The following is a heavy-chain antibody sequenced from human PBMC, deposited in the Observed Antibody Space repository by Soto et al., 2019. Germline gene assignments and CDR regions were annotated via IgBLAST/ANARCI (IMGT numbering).Heavy chain of an antibody. J-gene: IGHJ3*02. Sequence: SETLSLTCTVSGGSISSVDYYWSWIRQPPGKGLEWIGYIYYSGSTYHNPSLKSRVTISVETSKNQFSLKLSSVTAADTAVYYCAREGRLWFGGDAFDIWGQGTMVTVSS. CDR2: IYYSGST. V-gene: IGHV4-30-4*01. D-gene: IGHD3-10*01. CDR1: GGSISSVDYY. CDR3: AREGRLWFGGDAFDI.